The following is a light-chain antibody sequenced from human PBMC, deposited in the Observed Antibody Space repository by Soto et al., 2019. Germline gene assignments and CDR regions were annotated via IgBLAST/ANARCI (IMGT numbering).Light chain of an antibody. CDR2: EVS. J-gene: IGLJ2*01. CDR1: SSDVGGYNF. V-gene: IGLV2-8*01. CDR3: SSYAGTNTVV. Sequence: QSALAQLPSASGSPGQSVTISCTGTSSDVGGYNFVSWYQKHPGKAPKVMIYEVSKRPSGVPDRFSGSKSGNTASLTVSGLQAGDEADYYCSSYAGTNTVVFGGGTKVTVL.